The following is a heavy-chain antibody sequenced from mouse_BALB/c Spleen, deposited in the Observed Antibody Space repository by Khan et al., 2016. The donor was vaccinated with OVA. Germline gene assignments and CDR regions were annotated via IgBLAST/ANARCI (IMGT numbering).Heavy chain of an antibody. CDR2: INPTSGYT. CDR1: GYTFTTYW. J-gene: IGHJ2*01. V-gene: IGHV1-7*01. CDR3: TRERIDY. Sequence: VQLQQSGAELAKPGASVKMSCKASGYTFTTYWMHWVKQRPGQGLEWIGYINPTSGYTDYNDKFKDRATLSADKSSSPAYLQLHSLTSEDSAVYYCTRERIDYWGQGTTLTVSS.